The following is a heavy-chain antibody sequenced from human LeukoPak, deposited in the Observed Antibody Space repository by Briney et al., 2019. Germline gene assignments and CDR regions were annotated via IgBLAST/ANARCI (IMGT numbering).Heavy chain of an antibody. V-gene: IGHV3-7*01. CDR1: GFSFSKFW. Sequence: PGGSLRLSCAASGFSFSKFWMSWVRQAPGKGLEWVANIDQDGSEKNYVDSVKGRFTISRDNAKNSLYLQMSSLRADDTAVYYCARYPRTGSDVAFDIWGQGTMVTVSS. J-gene: IGHJ3*02. D-gene: IGHD6-19*01. CDR2: IDQDGSEK. CDR3: ARYPRTGSDVAFDI.